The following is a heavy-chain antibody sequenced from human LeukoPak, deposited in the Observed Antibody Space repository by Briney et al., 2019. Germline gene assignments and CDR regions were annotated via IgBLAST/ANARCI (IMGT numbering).Heavy chain of an antibody. V-gene: IGHV1-18*01. CDR1: GYTFTSYG. Sequence: GASVKVSCKASGYTFTSYGISWVRQAPGQGLEWMGWISAYNGNTNYAQKLQGRVTMTTDTSTSTAYMELRSLRSDDTAVYYCARVWSTMVRGVTFSKAFDIWGQGTMVTVSS. CDR2: ISAYNGNT. D-gene: IGHD3-10*01. J-gene: IGHJ3*02. CDR3: ARVWSTMVRGVTFSKAFDI.